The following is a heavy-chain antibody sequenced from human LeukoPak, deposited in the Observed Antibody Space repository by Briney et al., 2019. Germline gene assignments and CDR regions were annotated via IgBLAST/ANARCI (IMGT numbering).Heavy chain of an antibody. CDR2: IYYRGNT. J-gene: IGHJ4*02. V-gene: IGHV4-59*01. CDR1: SGSISSFY. CDR3: ARDRGGDFDY. D-gene: IGHD3-16*01. Sequence: SETLSLTCTVSSGSISSFYWSWIRQSPGKGLEWIGYIYYRGNTNYNPSLKSRVTISVDTSKNQFSLKLSSVTAADTAVYYCARDRGGDFDYWGQGTLVTVSS.